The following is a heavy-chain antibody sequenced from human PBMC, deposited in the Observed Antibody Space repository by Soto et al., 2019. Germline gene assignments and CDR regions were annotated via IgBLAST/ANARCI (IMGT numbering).Heavy chain of an antibody. CDR2: IYWDDDK. Sequence: QITLKESGPTLAKPTQTLTLTCTFSGFSLSSTRMAVGWIRQPPGKALEWLALIYWDDDKRYSPFLKSRLTITTDTSKNQVVRTRSNMDPVDTARYYCAHIVVAGLGYYFDYWGQGTLVTVSS. V-gene: IGHV2-5*02. CDR3: AHIVVAGLGYYFDY. J-gene: IGHJ4*02. CDR1: GFSLSSTRMA. D-gene: IGHD6-19*01.